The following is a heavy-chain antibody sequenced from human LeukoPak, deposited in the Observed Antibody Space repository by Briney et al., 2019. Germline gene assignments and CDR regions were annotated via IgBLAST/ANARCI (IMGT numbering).Heavy chain of an antibody. CDR2: ISSSSSYI. V-gene: IGHV3-21*01. Sequence: GGSLRLSCAASGFTFSSYSMNWVRQAPGKGLEWVSSISSSSSYIYYADSVKGRFTISRDNAKNSLYLQMNSLRAEDTAVYYCARDLLPASTAVVTGWWFDPWGQGTLVTVSS. J-gene: IGHJ5*02. CDR1: GFTFSSYS. CDR3: ARDLLPASTAVVTGWWFDP. D-gene: IGHD5-18*01.